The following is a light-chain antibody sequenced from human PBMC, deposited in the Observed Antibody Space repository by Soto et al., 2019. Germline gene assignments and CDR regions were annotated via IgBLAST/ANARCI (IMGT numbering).Light chain of an antibody. V-gene: IGLV2-23*02. J-gene: IGLJ3*02. CDR1: SSDIGDYTH. Sequence: QSALTQPASVSGSPGQSITISCTGTSSDIGDYTHVSWYQQHPGKAPKLMIFEVSRRPSRVSDRFSGSKSGNTASLTISGLQAEDEGDFYCCSYAGNGAWVFGGGTKLTVL. CDR2: EVS. CDR3: CSYAGNGAWV.